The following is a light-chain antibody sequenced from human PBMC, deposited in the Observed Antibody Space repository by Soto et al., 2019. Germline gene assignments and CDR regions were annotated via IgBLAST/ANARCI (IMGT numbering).Light chain of an antibody. CDR1: SGHSNYA. V-gene: IGLV4-69*01. CDR3: QVWDSSTARV. Sequence: QSALTQSPSASASLGASVKLTCTLSSGHSNYAIAWHQQQSEKGPRYLMKLNSDGSHSKGDGIPDRFSGSSSGAERYLTISSLQSEDEADYYCQVWDSSTARVFGGGTKLTVL. CDR2: LNSDGSH. J-gene: IGLJ3*02.